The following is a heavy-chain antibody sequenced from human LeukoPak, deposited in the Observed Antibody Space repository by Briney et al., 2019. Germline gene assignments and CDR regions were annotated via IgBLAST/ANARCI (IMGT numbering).Heavy chain of an antibody. J-gene: IGHJ4*02. Sequence: GGSLRLSCGASGFIFNTSAMHWVRQALGKGLEWVAVISYHGKNKYYAESVRGRFTISRDNSKNTLYLQMNSLNTEDTAVYYCARDFDYWGQGTLVTVSS. V-gene: IGHV3-30*04. CDR2: ISYHGKNK. CDR3: ARDFDY. CDR1: GFIFNTSA.